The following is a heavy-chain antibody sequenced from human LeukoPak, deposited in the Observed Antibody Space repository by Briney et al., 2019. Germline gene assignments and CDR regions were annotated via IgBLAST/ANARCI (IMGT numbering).Heavy chain of an antibody. CDR3: ARDYADYVGYFFFDY. CDR2: VSGGGETT. CDR1: GFTFNNYA. V-gene: IGHV3-23*01. D-gene: IGHD4-17*01. J-gene: IGHJ4*02. Sequence: GGSLRLSCAASGFTFNNYAMNWVRQAPGRGLEWVSSVSGGGETTYYADSAKGRFTISRDNSQNTLYLQMNSLRAEDTAVYYCARDYADYVGYFFFDYWGQGTLVTVSS.